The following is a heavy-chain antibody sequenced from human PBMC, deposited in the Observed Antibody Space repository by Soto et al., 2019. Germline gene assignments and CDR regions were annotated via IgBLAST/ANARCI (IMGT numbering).Heavy chain of an antibody. CDR2: IAYDGSNK. CDR1: GFTFSSYG. D-gene: IGHD2-21*01. CDR3: TLLRGYFDL. Sequence: QVQLVESGGGVVQPGRSLRLSCAASGFTFSSYGMHWVRQAPGTGLEWVAVIAYDGSNKYYADSVKGRFTISRDNSKNTLYLQMNSLRAEDTAVYYCTLLRGYFDLWGRGTLVTVSS. J-gene: IGHJ2*01. V-gene: IGHV3-30*03.